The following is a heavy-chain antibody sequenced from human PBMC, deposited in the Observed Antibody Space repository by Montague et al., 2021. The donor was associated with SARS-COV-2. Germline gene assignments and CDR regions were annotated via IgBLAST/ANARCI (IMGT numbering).Heavy chain of an antibody. J-gene: IGHJ6*02. Sequence: SLRLSCAASGFTFSSYSMNLVRQAPGKGLEWVSSISSSSSYIYYADSVKGRFTISRDNAKNSLYLQMNSLRAEDTAVYYCASELHPNYYYGMDVWGQGTTVTVSS. CDR1: GFTFSSYS. CDR2: ISSSSSYI. V-gene: IGHV3-21*01. D-gene: IGHD4-11*01. CDR3: ASELHPNYYYGMDV.